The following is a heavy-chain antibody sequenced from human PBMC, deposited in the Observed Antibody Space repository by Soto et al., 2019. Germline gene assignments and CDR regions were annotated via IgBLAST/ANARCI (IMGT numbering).Heavy chain of an antibody. D-gene: IGHD3-10*02. V-gene: IGHV3-7*01. J-gene: IGHJ3*02. CDR1: GFSFSSFF. CDR3: SRGWSGAYDT. CDR2: MNPDGSDK. Sequence: EVQLEESGGGLVQPGGSLRLSCVGSGFSFSSFFMGWVRQAPGKGLEWVADMNPDGSDKGYVDSAKGRFTISRDIARNSLYLQMNSLRVEDTAMYYCSRGWSGAYDTWGRGTVVTASS.